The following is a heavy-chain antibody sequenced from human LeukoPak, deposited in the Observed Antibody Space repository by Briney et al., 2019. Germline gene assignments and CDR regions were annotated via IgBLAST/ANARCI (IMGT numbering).Heavy chain of an antibody. D-gene: IGHD3-22*01. V-gene: IGHV1-18*01. Sequence: ASVKVSCKASGYTFTSYGISWVRQAPGQGLEWMGWISAYNGNTNYAQKLQGRVTMTTDTSTSTAYMELRSLRSDDTAVYYCARGTPFTYYYESSGYYFDAFDIWGQGTMVTVSS. CDR3: ARGTPFTYYYESSGYYFDAFDI. CDR1: GYTFTSYG. J-gene: IGHJ3*02. CDR2: ISAYNGNT.